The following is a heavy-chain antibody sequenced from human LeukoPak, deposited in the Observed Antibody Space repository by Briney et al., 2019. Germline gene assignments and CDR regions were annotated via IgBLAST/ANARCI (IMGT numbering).Heavy chain of an antibody. CDR2: ISSSSSYI. D-gene: IGHD1-26*01. J-gene: IGHJ4*02. CDR3: ARGRGSYPLYFDY. V-gene: IGHV3-21*01. Sequence: GGSLRLSCAASGFTFSSYSMNWVRQAPGKGLEWVSSISSSSSYIYYADSVKGRCTISRDNAKNSLYLQMNSLRAEDTAVYYCARGRGSYPLYFDYWGQGTLVTVSS. CDR1: GFTFSSYS.